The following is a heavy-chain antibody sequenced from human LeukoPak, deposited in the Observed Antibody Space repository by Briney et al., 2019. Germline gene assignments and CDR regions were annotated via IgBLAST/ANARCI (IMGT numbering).Heavy chain of an antibody. D-gene: IGHD3-10*01. V-gene: IGHV3-66*01. CDR2: IHSGGST. J-gene: IGHJ3*02. Sequence: GGSLRLSCAASGFTVSSNYMSWVRQAPGKGLEWVSVIHSGGSTYYADSVKGRFTISRDNSKNTLYLQMNSLRAEDTAVYYCARDFGITMVRGVIRDAFDIWGQGTMVTVSS. CDR1: GFTVSSNY. CDR3: ARDFGITMVRGVIRDAFDI.